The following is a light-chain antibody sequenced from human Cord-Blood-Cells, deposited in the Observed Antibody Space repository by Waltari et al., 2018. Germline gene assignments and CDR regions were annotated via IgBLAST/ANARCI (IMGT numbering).Light chain of an antibody. V-gene: IGKV3-20*01. CDR1: QSVSSSY. Sequence: DIVLTPSPATLSLPPGERATLSCRASQSVSSSYLAWYQQKPGQAPRLLIYGASSRATGIPDRFSGSGSGTDFTLTISRLEPEDFAVYYCQQYGSSPFTFGPGTKVDIK. CDR2: GAS. CDR3: QQYGSSPFT. J-gene: IGKJ3*01.